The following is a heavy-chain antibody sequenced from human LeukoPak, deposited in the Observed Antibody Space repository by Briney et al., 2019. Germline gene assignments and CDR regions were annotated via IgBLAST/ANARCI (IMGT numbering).Heavy chain of an antibody. CDR3: ARCMDYDILTGYYCDY. J-gene: IGHJ4*02. Sequence: GASVKVSCKASGYTFTGYYIHWVRLAPGQGLEWMGWINPNSGGTNSAQNFQGRVTMTRDTSISSAYMELSRLRSDETAIYYCARCMDYDILTGYYCDYWGQGTLVTVSS. D-gene: IGHD3-9*01. V-gene: IGHV1-2*02. CDR1: GYTFTGYY. CDR2: INPNSGGT.